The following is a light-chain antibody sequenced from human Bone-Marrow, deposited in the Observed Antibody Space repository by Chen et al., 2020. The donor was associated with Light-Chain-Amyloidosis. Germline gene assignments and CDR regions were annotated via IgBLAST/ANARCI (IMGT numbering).Light chain of an antibody. Sequence: QSALTQPRSVSGSPGQSVTISCTGTSSDVGCYNYVSWYQQHPGKAPKLMIYDVSKRPSGVPGRFSGSKSGNTASLTISGLQAEDEADYYCCSYAGSYTWVFGGGTKLTVL. CDR1: SSDVGCYNY. J-gene: IGLJ3*02. V-gene: IGLV2-11*01. CDR3: CSYAGSYTWV. CDR2: DVS.